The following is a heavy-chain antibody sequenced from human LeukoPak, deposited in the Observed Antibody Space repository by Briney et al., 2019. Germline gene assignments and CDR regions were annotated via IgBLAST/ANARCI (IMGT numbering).Heavy chain of an antibody. CDR1: GFTIGTAW. D-gene: IGHD3-3*02. Sequence: GGSLRLSCVSSGFTIGTAWMSWVRQAPGKGLEWLGHIKSEGEGATTDYAAPAKGRFAISRDDSKNMIYLQMSSLKIDDTAIYYCIAHFPYFYGFDVWGKGTTITVSS. CDR3: IAHFPYFYGFDV. J-gene: IGHJ6*04. CDR2: IKSEGEGATT. V-gene: IGHV3-15*01.